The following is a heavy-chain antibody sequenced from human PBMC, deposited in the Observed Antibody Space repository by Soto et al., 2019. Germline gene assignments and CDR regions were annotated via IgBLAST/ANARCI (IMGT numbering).Heavy chain of an antibody. Sequence: SLRLSCVASGFIFSDYYMAGIRRAPGKGLEWVSYISDGGSYTNHGNSVRGRVSVSRDDARNSLYLQIKNLRVEDTGVYHCARAPGAVDSYAGVDVWGQGTTVIVSS. CDR1: GFIFSDYY. CDR3: ARAPGAVDSYAGVDV. V-gene: IGHV3-11*05. D-gene: IGHD6-19*01. J-gene: IGHJ6*02. CDR2: ISDGGSYT.